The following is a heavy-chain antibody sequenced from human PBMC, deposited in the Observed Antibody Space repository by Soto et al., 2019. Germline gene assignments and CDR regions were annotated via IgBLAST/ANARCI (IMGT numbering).Heavy chain of an antibody. J-gene: IGHJ4*02. V-gene: IGHV3-48*02. D-gene: IGHD3-16*01. Sequence: PGGSLRLSCAASGFTFSSYSMNWVRQAPGKGLEWVSYISSSSSTIYYADSVKGRFTISRDNAKNSLYLQMNSLRDEDTAVYYCARTPLYAYSRENYFDYWGQGTLVTVSS. CDR2: ISSSSSTI. CDR1: GFTFSSYS. CDR3: ARTPLYAYSRENYFDY.